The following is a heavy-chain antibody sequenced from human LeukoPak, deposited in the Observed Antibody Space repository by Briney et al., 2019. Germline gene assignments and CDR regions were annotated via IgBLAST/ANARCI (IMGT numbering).Heavy chain of an antibody. CDR3: ARSIGYNFGLFDY. Sequence: GGSLRLSCAAFGFTFSSYEMNWVRQAPGKGLEWVSAISGSGGSTYYADSVKGRFTISRDNSKNTLYLQMHSLRAEDTAVYYCARSIGYNFGLFDYWGQGTLVTVSS. CDR2: ISGSGGST. J-gene: IGHJ4*02. CDR1: GFTFSSYE. D-gene: IGHD5-18*01. V-gene: IGHV3-23*01.